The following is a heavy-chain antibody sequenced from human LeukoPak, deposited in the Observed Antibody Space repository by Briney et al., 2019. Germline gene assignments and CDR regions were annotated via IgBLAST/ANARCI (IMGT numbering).Heavy chain of an antibody. J-gene: IGHJ3*02. Sequence: ASVKVSCKASGYTFTGYYMHWVRQAPGQGLEWMGIINPSGGSTSYAQKFQGRVTMTRDMSTSTVYMELSSLRSEDTAVYYCARAERSGSYLGDAFDIWGQGTMVTVSS. CDR2: INPSGGST. CDR1: GYTFTGYY. V-gene: IGHV1-46*01. CDR3: ARAERSGSYLGDAFDI. D-gene: IGHD1-26*01.